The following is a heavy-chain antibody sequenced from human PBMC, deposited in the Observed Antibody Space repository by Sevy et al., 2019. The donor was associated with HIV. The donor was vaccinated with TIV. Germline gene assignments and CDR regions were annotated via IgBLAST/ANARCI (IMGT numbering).Heavy chain of an antibody. CDR2: ISSSGTSI. J-gene: IGHJ3*02. Sequence: GGSLRLSCATSGFTFSSYTMNWVRQAPGKGLEWISYISSSGTSIYYADSVKGRFTISRDNAKDSLYLQMNSLRDEDTAVYYCARDWVAGGAFDIWGQGTMVTDSS. CDR3: ARDWVAGGAFDI. D-gene: IGHD1-26*01. CDR1: GFTFSSYT. V-gene: IGHV3-48*02.